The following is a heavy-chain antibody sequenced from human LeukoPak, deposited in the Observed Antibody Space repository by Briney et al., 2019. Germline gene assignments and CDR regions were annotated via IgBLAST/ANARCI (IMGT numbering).Heavy chain of an antibody. V-gene: IGHV4-34*01. CDR3: ARRIRRIVVAITPFDY. D-gene: IGHD3-22*01. Sequence: SETLSLTCAVYGGSFSGYYWSWIRQPPGKGLEWIGEINHSGSTNYNPSLKSRVTISVDTSKNQFSLKLSSVTAADTAVYYCARRIRRIVVAITPFDYWGQGTLVTVSS. CDR2: INHSGST. J-gene: IGHJ4*02. CDR1: GGSFSGYY.